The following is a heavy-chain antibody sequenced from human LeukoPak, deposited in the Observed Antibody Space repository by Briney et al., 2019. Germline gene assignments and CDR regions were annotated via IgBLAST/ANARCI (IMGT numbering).Heavy chain of an antibody. CDR2: ISGSGGST. J-gene: IGHJ1*01. CDR1: GFTFSSYA. Sequence: PGGSLRLSCAASGFTFSSYAMSWVRQAPGKGLEWVSAISGSGGSTYYADSVKGRFTISRDNSKNTLYLQMNSLRAEDTAVYYCAKTMYCGGDCSRYFQHWGQGTLVTVSS. CDR3: AKTMYCGGDCSRYFQH. D-gene: IGHD2-21*02. V-gene: IGHV3-23*01.